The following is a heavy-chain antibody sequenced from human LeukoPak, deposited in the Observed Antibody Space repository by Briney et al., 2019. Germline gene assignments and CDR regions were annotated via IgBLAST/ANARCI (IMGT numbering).Heavy chain of an antibody. CDR1: GFTFSSYG. CDR2: IWYDGRNK. D-gene: IGHD6-13*01. Sequence: GGSLRLSCAASGFTFSSYGMHWVRQAPGKGLEWVAVIWYDGRNKYYADSVKGRFTISRDNSKNTVYLQMNSLRAEATAVYHCARERSRSYSISPDLDYWGQGTLVTVSS. CDR3: ARERSRSYSISPDLDY. V-gene: IGHV3-33*01. J-gene: IGHJ4*02.